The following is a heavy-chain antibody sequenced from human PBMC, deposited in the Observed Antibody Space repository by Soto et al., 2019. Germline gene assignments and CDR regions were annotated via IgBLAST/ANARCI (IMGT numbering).Heavy chain of an antibody. CDR1: GYTFTSYD. CDR3: ARRAETNGWNGFGADKYYFDF. D-gene: IGHD1-1*01. CDR2: MNPNTGNS. J-gene: IGHJ4*02. V-gene: IGHV1-8*01. Sequence: ASVKVSCKASGYTFTSYDIYWVRQATGQGLEWMGWMNPNTGNSAYAQKFQGRVTVTSDTSINTVHMELNSLRSEDTAVYYCARRAETNGWNGFGADKYYFDFWGQGTLVTVSS.